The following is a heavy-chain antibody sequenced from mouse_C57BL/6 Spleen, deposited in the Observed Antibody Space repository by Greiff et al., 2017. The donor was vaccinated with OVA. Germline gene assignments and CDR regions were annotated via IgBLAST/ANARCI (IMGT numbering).Heavy chain of an antibody. CDR1: GYTFTSYW. CDR3: ARYPYYGSTAYAMDY. J-gene: IGHJ4*01. V-gene: IGHV1-50*01. D-gene: IGHD1-1*01. Sequence: QVQLQQPGAELVKPGASVKLSCKASGYTFTSYWMQWVKQRPGQGLEWIGEIDPSDSYTNYNQKFKGKATLTVDTSSSTAYMQLSSLTSEDSAVYYCARYPYYGSTAYAMDYWGQGTSVTVSS. CDR2: IDPSDSYT.